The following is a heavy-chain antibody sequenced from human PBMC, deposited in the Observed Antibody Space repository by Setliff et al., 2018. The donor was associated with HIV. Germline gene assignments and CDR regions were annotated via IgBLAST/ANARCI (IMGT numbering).Heavy chain of an antibody. CDR3: ARHSPSDY. Sequence: LSLTCTVSGDSISTDYWTWIRQPPGKGLEWIGYIHNSASTSYNPSLKSRVTISVDTSKNQFSLKLSSVTAADTAVYYCARHSPSDYWGQGTLVTVSS. CDR2: IHNSAST. CDR1: GDSISTDY. V-gene: IGHV4-59*08. J-gene: IGHJ4*02.